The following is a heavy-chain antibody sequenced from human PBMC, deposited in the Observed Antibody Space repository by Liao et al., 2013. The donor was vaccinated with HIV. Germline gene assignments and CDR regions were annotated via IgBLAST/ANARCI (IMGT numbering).Heavy chain of an antibody. CDR1: GGSISSGSYH. CDR2: IHTSGST. D-gene: IGHD2-15*01. V-gene: IGHV4-61*02. Sequence: QVQLQESGPGLVKPSQTMSLTCTVSGGSISSGSYHWSWIRQPAGKGLEWIGRIHTSGSTVYNPSLKSRVTVSIDTSKNQFSLTLSSVTAADTAVYYCSRGGSYSDFYYWGQGAMVTVSS. J-gene: IGHJ4*02. CDR3: SRGGSYSDFYY.